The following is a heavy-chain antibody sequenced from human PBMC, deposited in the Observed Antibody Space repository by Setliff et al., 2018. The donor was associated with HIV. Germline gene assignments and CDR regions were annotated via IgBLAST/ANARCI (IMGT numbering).Heavy chain of an antibody. CDR1: GFTFSNYA. V-gene: IGHV3-30*04. J-gene: IGHJ6*02. D-gene: IGHD3-10*01. CDR2: ISYDGDNE. CDR3: ARSVIGYYYYGMDV. Sequence: QTGGSLRLSCAASGFTFSNYAMHWVRQAPGKGLEWVAVISYDGDNEHYADSVKGRFTISRDNSKNTLYLQMNSLRAEDTAVYYCARSVIGYYYYGMDVWGQGTLVTVSS.